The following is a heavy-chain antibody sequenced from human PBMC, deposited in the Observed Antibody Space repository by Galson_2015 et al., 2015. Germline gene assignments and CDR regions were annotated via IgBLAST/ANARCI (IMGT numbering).Heavy chain of an antibody. CDR2: IWYDGSNK. V-gene: IGHV3-33*01. J-gene: IGHJ4*02. D-gene: IGHD6-19*01. Sequence: SLRLSCAASGFTFSSYGMHWVRQAPGKGLEWVAVIWYDGSNKYYADSVKGRFTISRDNSKNTLYLQMNSLRAEDTAVYYYARDQYSSGWYSGFDYWGQGTLVTVSS. CDR3: ARDQYSSGWYSGFDY. CDR1: GFTFSSYG.